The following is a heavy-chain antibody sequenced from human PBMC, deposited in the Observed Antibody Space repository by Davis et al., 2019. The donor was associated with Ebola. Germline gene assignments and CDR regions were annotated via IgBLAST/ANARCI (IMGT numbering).Heavy chain of an antibody. V-gene: IGHV3-9*01. J-gene: IGHJ4*02. CDR3: AVSSGYGGLGFDY. D-gene: IGHD6-19*01. CDR1: GFTFRNYV. Sequence: SLKISCVASGFTFRNYVMYWVRQAPGKGLEWVSGMSWKNDLIAYADSVRGRFTISRDYAKHSLFSQMNSLRVEDTALYYCAVSSGYGGLGFDYWGQGTLVTVSS. CDR2: MSWKNDLI.